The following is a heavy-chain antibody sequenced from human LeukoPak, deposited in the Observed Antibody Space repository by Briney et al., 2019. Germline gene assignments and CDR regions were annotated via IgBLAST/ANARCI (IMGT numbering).Heavy chain of an antibody. Sequence: ASVEVSCKASGYTFTSYYMHWVRQAPGQGLEWMGIINPSGGSTSYAQKFQGRVTMTRDTSTSTAYMELRSLRSDDTAVYYCARVRTAAGPYYYYYMDVWGKGTTVTVSS. CDR1: GYTFTSYY. CDR2: INPSGGST. J-gene: IGHJ6*03. V-gene: IGHV1-46*01. D-gene: IGHD6-13*01. CDR3: ARVRTAAGPYYYYYMDV.